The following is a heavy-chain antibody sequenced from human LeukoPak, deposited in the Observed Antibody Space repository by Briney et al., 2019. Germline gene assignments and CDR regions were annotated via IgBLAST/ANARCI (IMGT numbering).Heavy chain of an antibody. D-gene: IGHD3-10*01. Sequence: GASVKVSCKASGYTFTSYYMHWVRQAPGQGREWMGIINPSGGSTSYAQKFQGRVTITRDTYTSTVYMELSSKRSKDTARYQCCRDRRSGGRLELDYWGQGTLVTVSS. CDR2: INPSGGST. V-gene: IGHV1-46*03. J-gene: IGHJ4*02. CDR3: CRDRRSGGRLELDY. CDR1: GYTFTSYY.